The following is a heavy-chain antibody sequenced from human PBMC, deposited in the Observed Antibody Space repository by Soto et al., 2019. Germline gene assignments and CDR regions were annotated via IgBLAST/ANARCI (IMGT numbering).Heavy chain of an antibody. CDR3: ARDFAYFDS. Sequence: SETLSLTCTVSGGSFKSGSYSWSWIRQPPGKGLEWIGYVYHTGRTSYNTSLKSRVSISMDTSKNQFSLNLDSVTAADTAVYFCARDFAYFDSWGQGTLVTVSS. J-gene: IGHJ4*02. V-gene: IGHV4-61*01. CDR2: VYHTGRT. D-gene: IGHD3-3*01. CDR1: GGSFKSGSYS.